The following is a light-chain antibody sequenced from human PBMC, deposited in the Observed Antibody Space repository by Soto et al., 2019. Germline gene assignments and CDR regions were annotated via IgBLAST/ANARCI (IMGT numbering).Light chain of an antibody. J-gene: IGKJ3*01. CDR3: QQSYSTPFA. CDR1: QSISTY. V-gene: IGKV1-39*01. Sequence: DIQMTQSPSSLSASVGDRVTITCRTSQSISTYLNWYQQKPGKAPNLLIYAASSLHGGVPSRFSGSGSGTDVTLTISSLQPEDFATYYCQQSYSTPFAFGPGTKVDIK. CDR2: AAS.